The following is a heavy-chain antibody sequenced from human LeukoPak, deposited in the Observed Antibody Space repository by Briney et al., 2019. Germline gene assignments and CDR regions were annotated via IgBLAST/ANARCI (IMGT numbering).Heavy chain of an antibody. CDR1: GFTFSSYS. Sequence: GGSLRVSCAASGFTFSSYSMNWVRQAPGKGLEWVSSISSSSSYIYYADSVKGRFTISRDNAKNSLYLQMNSLRAEDTAVYYCASLVTMVRGVTWGQGTLVTVSS. V-gene: IGHV3-21*01. J-gene: IGHJ4*02. D-gene: IGHD3-10*01. CDR3: ASLVTMVRGVT. CDR2: ISSSSSYI.